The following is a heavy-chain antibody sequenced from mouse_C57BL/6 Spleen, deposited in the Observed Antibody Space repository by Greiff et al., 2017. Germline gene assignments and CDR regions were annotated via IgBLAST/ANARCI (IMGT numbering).Heavy chain of an antibody. CDR2: IDPSDSYT. CDR1: GYTFTSYW. Sequence: QVQLQQPGAELVMPGASVKLSCKASGYTFTSYWMHWVKQRPGQGLEWIGEIDPSDSYTNYNQKFKGKSTLTVDKSSSTAYMQLSSLTSEDSAVYYCARDHTYWGQGTTLTVSS. J-gene: IGHJ2*01. V-gene: IGHV1-69*01. CDR3: ARDHTY. D-gene: IGHD6-1*01.